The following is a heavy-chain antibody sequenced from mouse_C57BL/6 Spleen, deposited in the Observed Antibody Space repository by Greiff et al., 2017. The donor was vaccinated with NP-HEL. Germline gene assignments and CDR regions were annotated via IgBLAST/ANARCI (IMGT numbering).Heavy chain of an antibody. CDR3: ARLGYDYDGWFAY. CDR2: ISSGGSYT. D-gene: IGHD2-4*01. CDR1: GFTFSSYG. J-gene: IGHJ3*01. V-gene: IGHV5-6*01. Sequence: EVQGVESGGDLVKPGGSLKLSCAASGFTFSSYGMSWVRQTPDKRLEWVATISSGGSYTYYPDSVKGRFTISRDNAKNTLYLQMSSLKSEDTAMYYCARLGYDYDGWFAYWGQGTLVTVSA.